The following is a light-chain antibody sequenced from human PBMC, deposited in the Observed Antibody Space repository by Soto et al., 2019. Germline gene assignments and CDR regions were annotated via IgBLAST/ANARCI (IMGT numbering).Light chain of an antibody. Sequence: QSALTQPASVSGSPGQSITISCTGTSSDVGAYNSVSWYQQHPGKAPKLMIYDVSNRPSGVSNRFSGSKSGNTASLTISGLQAEDGADYYCSSYTGSNTMVFGGGTKLTVL. CDR3: SSYTGSNTMV. CDR2: DVS. CDR1: SSDVGAYNS. V-gene: IGLV2-14*01. J-gene: IGLJ2*01.